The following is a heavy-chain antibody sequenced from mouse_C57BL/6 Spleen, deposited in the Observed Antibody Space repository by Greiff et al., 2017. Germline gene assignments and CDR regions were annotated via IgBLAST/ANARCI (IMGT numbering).Heavy chain of an antibody. CDR3: ARRACGSSPRDYAMDD. Sequence: VQLQQPGAELVMPGASVKLSCKASGYTFTSYWMHWVKQRPGQGLEWIGEIDPYDSDTKYNQKFKGKSTLTVDKSSSTAYMQLSSLTSEDSAVYDGARRACGSSPRDYAMDDWGQGTSVTVSS. V-gene: IGHV1-69*01. D-gene: IGHD1-1*01. CDR1: GYTFTSYW. CDR2: IDPYDSDT. J-gene: IGHJ4*01.